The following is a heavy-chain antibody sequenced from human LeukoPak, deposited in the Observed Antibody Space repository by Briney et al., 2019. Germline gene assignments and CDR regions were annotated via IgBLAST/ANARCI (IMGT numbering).Heavy chain of an antibody. V-gene: IGHV4-59*08. D-gene: IGHD6-6*01. J-gene: IGHJ4*02. CDR3: ARQSRGSSSSRDYFDY. CDR2: IYYSGST. CDR1: GGSISSYY. Sequence: PSETLSLTCTVSGGSISSYYWSWIRQPPGKGLEWIGYIYYSGSTNYNPSLKSRVTISVDTSKNQFSLKLSSVTAADTAVYYCARQSRGSSSSRDYFDYWGQGTLVTVSS.